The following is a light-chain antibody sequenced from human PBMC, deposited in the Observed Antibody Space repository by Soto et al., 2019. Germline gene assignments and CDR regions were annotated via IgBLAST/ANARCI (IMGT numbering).Light chain of an antibody. J-gene: IGLJ2*01. CDR2: DVN. V-gene: IGLV2-8*01. CDR1: SSDIGGYNY. Sequence: QSALTQPPSASGSPGQSVTISCTGTSSDIGGYNYVSWYQQHPGKAPKLMIYDVNKRPSGVPDRFSGSKSGNTASLTVSGLQSEDEADYYCSSYAGSNNLIFGGGTKVPS. CDR3: SSYAGSNNLI.